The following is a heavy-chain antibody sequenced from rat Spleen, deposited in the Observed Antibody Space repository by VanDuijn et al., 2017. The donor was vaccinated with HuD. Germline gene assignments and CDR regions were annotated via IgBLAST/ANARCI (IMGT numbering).Heavy chain of an antibody. CDR3: TRDRYNSGYGDFDY. V-gene: IGHV5-29*01. Sequence: EVQLVESDGGLVQPGRSLKLSCAASGFTFSDYYMAWVRQAPTKGLGWVATISYDGSDTHDRDSVNGRFTISRENAKSTLYLQMDSLRSEDTATYYCTRDRYNSGYGDFDYWGQGVMVTVSS. CDR1: GFTFSDYY. D-gene: IGHD4-3*01. CDR2: ISYDGSDT. J-gene: IGHJ2*01.